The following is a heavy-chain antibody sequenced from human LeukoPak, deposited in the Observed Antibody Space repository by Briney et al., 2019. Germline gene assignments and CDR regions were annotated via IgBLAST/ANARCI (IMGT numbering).Heavy chain of an antibody. CDR3: TKSGGDWYGGEY. CDR1: GFTFSNYR. CDR2: INPDGSDK. J-gene: IGHJ4*02. V-gene: IGHV3-7*05. Sequence: GGSLRLSCAASGFTFSNYRMTWVRQAPGKGLEWVANINPDGSDKHYVGSVEGRFTISKDNAKNSLYLQMNSLRAEDTAVYYCTKSGGDWYGGEYWGQGALVTVSS. D-gene: IGHD2-21*02.